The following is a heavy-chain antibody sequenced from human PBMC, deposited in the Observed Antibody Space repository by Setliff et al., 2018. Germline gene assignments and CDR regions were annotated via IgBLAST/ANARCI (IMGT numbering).Heavy chain of an antibody. J-gene: IGHJ1*01. Sequence: EASVKVSCKASGYSFTSYYIHWVRQAPGQGLEWVGIINPGGGSASVVDNFQDRVTMTRDTSTSTVYLDLSSLRSEDTAVYYCARGGKAADARKGLFENWGQGTLVTVSS. V-gene: IGHV1-46*01. CDR1: GYSFTSYY. CDR2: INPGGGSA. D-gene: IGHD6-13*01. CDR3: ARGGKAADARKGLFEN.